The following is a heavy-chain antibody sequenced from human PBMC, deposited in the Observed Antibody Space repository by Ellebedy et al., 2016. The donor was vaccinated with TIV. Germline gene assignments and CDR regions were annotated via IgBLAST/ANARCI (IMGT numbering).Heavy chain of an antibody. D-gene: IGHD3-16*01. V-gene: IGHV3-33*01. CDR3: ARDRGHAVWGDS. CDR1: GFTFSGYA. J-gene: IGHJ4*02. Sequence: PGGSLRLSCAASGFTFSGYAMHWVRQAPGKGLEWVAVIWDDGSNKYYADSVKGRFTISRDNSKNTVYLQMNSLRAEDTAVYYCARDRGHAVWGDSWGQGTLVTVSS. CDR2: IWDDGSNK.